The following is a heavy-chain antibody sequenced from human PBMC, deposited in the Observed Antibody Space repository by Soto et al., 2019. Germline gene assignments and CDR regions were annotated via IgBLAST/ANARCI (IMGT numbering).Heavy chain of an antibody. Sequence: QVQLVESGGGVVQPGRSLRLSCAASGFTFSSYGMHWVRQAPGKGLERVAVISYDGSNKYYADSVKGRFTISRDNSKNTLYRQMNSERAEDTDVYYCAKDGKRELSNRDYYYGMDVWGQGTTVTGSS. D-gene: IGHD1-26*01. J-gene: IGHJ6*02. CDR3: AKDGKRELSNRDYYYGMDV. CDR2: ISYDGSNK. V-gene: IGHV3-30*18. CDR1: GFTFSSYG.